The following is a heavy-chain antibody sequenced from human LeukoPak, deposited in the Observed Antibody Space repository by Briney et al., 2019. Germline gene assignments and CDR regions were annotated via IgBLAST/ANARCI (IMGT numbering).Heavy chain of an antibody. V-gene: IGHV3-21*05. CDR1: GVTFRSYN. Sequence: PGGSLRLSCAASGVTFRSYNMDWVRQAPGKGLEWVSYINTGNNYIYYADSVKGRFTISRDNAAKSLYPQMNSLRVEDSAVYYCVRDGGAVGNMDYWGQGTLLTVSS. D-gene: IGHD3-16*01. J-gene: IGHJ4*02. CDR3: VRDGGAVGNMDY. CDR2: INTGNNYI.